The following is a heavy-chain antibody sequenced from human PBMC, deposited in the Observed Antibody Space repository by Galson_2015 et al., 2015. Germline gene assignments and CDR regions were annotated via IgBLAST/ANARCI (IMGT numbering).Heavy chain of an antibody. CDR1: GFTFGDYA. CDR2: IRSKAYGGTT. Sequence: SLRLSCAASGFTFGDYAMSWVRQAPGKGLEWVGFIRSKAYGGTTEYAASVKGRFTISRDDSKSIAYLQMNSLKTEDTAVYYCTSSSIVGATTSYWGQGTLVTVSS. J-gene: IGHJ4*02. CDR3: TSSSIVGATTSY. D-gene: IGHD1-26*01. V-gene: IGHV3-49*04.